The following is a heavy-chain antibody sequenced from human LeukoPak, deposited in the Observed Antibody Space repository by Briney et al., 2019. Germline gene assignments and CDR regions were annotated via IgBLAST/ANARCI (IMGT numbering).Heavy chain of an antibody. CDR2: ISGSGGST. J-gene: IGHJ4*02. V-gene: IGHV3-23*01. CDR1: GFTFSSYA. Sequence: TGGSLRLSCAASGFTFSSYAMSWVRQAPGKGLEWVSAISGSGGSTYYADSVKGRFTISRDNSKNTLYLQMNSLRAEDTAVYYCAKDLLPYYDFWSGAFDYWGQGTLVTVSS. CDR3: AKDLLPYYDFWSGAFDY. D-gene: IGHD3-3*01.